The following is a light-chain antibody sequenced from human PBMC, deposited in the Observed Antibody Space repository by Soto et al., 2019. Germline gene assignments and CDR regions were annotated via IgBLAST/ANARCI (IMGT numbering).Light chain of an antibody. CDR3: QHSNNFFALT. V-gene: IGKV1-33*01. CDR2: DAS. Sequence: DIQMTQSPSSLSASVGDRVTITCQASQDITNYISWYQQKPGKAPKLLIYDASNLEARVPSRFSGRGYGTDFTFTIRSLQPEDFATYYCQHSNNFFALTFGGGTKVEIK. CDR1: QDITNY. J-gene: IGKJ4*01.